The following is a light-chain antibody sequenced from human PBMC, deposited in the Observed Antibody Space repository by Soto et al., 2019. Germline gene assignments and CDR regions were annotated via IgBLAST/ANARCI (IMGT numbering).Light chain of an antibody. CDR2: DVS. V-gene: IGLV2-14*01. CDR3: SSFTSSVTYV. Sequence: QSALTQPASVSGSPGQSITISCTGTSSDVGGHNSVSWYRQDPGKAPKLMIYDVSNRPSGVSDRFSGSKSGNTASLTISGLQIEDEADYYRSSFTSSVTYVFGTGTKVT. J-gene: IGLJ1*01. CDR1: SSDVGGHNS.